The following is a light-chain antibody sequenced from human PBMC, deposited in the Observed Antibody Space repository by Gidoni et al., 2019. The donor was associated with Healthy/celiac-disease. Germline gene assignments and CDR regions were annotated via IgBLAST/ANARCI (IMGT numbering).Light chain of an antibody. CDR1: QSVSSY. J-gene: IGKJ4*01. CDR3: QQRSNWPRALT. V-gene: IGKV3-11*01. CDR2: DAY. Sequence: ELKLTQSQATLSLYPGERATLSCRASQSVSSYLAWYQHNPGQAPRLLIHDAYNRATGIQARFSGSGSGTDFTLTISSLEPEDFAVYYCQQRSNWPRALTFGGGTKVEIK.